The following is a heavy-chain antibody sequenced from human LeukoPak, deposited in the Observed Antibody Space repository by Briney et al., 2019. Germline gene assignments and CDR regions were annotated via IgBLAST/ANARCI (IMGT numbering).Heavy chain of an antibody. V-gene: IGHV3-23*01. CDR2: ISGSGGST. Sequence: GGSLRLSCAASGFTFSSYAMSWVRQAPGKGLEWVSAISGSGGSTYYADSVKGRFTISRDNSKNTLYLQMNSLRAEYTAVYYCAKLPLLWFGELFFKHWGQGTLVTVSS. D-gene: IGHD3-10*01. CDR1: GFTFSSYA. J-gene: IGHJ1*01. CDR3: AKLPLLWFGELFFKH.